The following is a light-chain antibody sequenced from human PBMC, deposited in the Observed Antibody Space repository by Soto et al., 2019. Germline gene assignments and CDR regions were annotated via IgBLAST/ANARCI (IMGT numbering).Light chain of an antibody. V-gene: IGKV3-20*01. CDR3: QQYESSRT. CDR1: QSVSSTF. J-gene: IGKJ1*01. CDR2: GAS. Sequence: EIVLTQSPGTLSLSPGDRATLSCRACQSVSSTFLAWNQQKPGQAPRVVIYGASTRATGIPDRFSGSGSGKDFTLTISRLEPEDFAVYYCQQYESSRTFGQGTKVEMK.